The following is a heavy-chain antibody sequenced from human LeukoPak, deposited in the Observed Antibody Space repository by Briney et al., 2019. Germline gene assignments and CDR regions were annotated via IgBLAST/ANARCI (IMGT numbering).Heavy chain of an antibody. D-gene: IGHD6-19*01. CDR1: GFTFSSSW. J-gene: IGHJ4*02. V-gene: IGHV3-74*01. CDR3: VRATYYSGWTPFDF. CDR2: ISGDGSVT. Sequence: GGSLRLSCAASGFTFSSSWMHWVRQAPGKALVWVSRISGDGSVTTYADSVQGRFNISRDNANNTLSLQMNSLRAEDTALYYCVRATYYSGWTPFDFWGQGTLVTVSS.